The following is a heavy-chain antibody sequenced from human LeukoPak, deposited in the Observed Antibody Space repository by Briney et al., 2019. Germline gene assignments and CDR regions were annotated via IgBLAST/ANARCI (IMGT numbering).Heavy chain of an antibody. J-gene: IGHJ5*02. Sequence: SETLSLTCSVSGYSISSGYYWGWIRQPPGKGLEWIGSFYHGGSTYYNPSLKSRVTISVDTPKNQFSLKLISVTAADTAVYYCARDGSRWFDPWGQGTLVTVSS. CDR3: ARDGSRWFDP. CDR2: FYHGGST. D-gene: IGHD1-26*01. CDR1: GYSISSGYY. V-gene: IGHV4-38-2*02.